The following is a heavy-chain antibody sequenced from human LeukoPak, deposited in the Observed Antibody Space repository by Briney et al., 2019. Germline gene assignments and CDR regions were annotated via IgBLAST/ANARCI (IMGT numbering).Heavy chain of an antibody. D-gene: IGHD2-8*01. Sequence: GASVKVSCKASGYTFTSYDINWVRQAPGQGLEWMGWMNPNSGDTGYPQKFQGRVTMTRDTSITTAYMELSSLRSEDTAVYYCARDNDFDYWGQGTLVTVSS. J-gene: IGHJ4*02. CDR2: MNPNSGDT. V-gene: IGHV1-8*01. CDR3: ARDNDFDY. CDR1: GYTFTSYD.